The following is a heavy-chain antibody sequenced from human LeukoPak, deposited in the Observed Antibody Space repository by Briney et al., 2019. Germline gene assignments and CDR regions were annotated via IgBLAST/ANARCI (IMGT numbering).Heavy chain of an antibody. J-gene: IGHJ4*02. CDR1: GFTFSSYS. D-gene: IGHD3-22*01. CDR3: ARGPHHYYDSSGYSLTYFDY. CDR2: ISSSSSYI. Sequence: PGGSLRLSCAASGFTFSSYSMNWVRQAPGKGLEWVSSISSSSSYIYYADSVKGRFTISRDNAKNSLYLQMNSLRAEDTAVYYCARGPHHYYDSSGYSLTYFDYWGQGTLVTVSS. V-gene: IGHV3-21*01.